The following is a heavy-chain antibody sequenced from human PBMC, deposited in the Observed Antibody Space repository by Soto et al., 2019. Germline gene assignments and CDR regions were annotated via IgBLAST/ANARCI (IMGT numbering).Heavy chain of an antibody. CDR2: VNPDGSST. D-gene: IGHD2-15*01. J-gene: IGHJ4*02. V-gene: IGHV3-74*03. CDR3: VRDQDTYWQAFFDS. CDR1: GFTFTTFW. Sequence: EVQLMESGGALAQPGGSLRLSCETSGFTFTTFWMHWVRQVPGKGLVWVSRVNPDGSSTTYADSVKGRFTISRDNTKNTLFLQMISLRVDDTALYFCVRDQDTYWQAFFDSWGQGTLVTVSS.